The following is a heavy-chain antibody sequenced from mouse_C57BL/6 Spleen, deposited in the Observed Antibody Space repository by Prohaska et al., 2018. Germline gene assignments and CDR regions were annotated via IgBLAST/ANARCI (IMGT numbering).Heavy chain of an antibody. CDR2: IDPETGGT. J-gene: IGHJ1*03. V-gene: IGHV1-15*01. D-gene: IGHD1-1*01. CDR3: TRSNYYGRSPSYFDV. Sequence: GAELVRPGASVTLSCKASGYTFTDYEMHWVKQTPVHGLEWIGAIDPETGGTAYNQKFKGKAILTADKSSSTAYMELRSLTSEDSAVYYCTRSNYYGRSPSYFDVWGTGTTVTVSS. CDR1: GYTFTDYE.